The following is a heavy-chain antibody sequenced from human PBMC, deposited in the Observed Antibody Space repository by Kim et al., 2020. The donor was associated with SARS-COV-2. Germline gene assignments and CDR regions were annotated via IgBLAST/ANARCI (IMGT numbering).Heavy chain of an antibody. V-gene: IGHV4-39*01. CDR3: ARQRIMIGYYFDY. J-gene: IGHJ4*02. Sequence: SETLSLTCTVSGGSISSSSYYWGWIRQPPGKGLEWIGSIYYSGSTYYNPSLKSRVTISVDTSKNQFSLKLSSVTAADTAVYYCARQRIMIGYYFDYWGQG. CDR1: GGSISSSSYY. D-gene: IGHD3-16*01. CDR2: IYYSGST.